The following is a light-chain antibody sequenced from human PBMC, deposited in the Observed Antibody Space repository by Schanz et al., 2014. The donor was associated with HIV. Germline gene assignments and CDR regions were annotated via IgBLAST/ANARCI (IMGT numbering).Light chain of an antibody. J-gene: IGLJ3*02. CDR3: GSYSSGDSHWV. V-gene: IGLV2-14*03. CDR1: SNDVGGYNF. CDR2: DVS. Sequence: QSALTQPASVSGSPGQSITISCTGTSNDVGGYNFVSWYQQHPGKAPKLIIYDVSNRPSGVSNRFSGSKSGITASLTISGLQAEDEADYYCGSYSSGDSHWVFGGATKLTVL.